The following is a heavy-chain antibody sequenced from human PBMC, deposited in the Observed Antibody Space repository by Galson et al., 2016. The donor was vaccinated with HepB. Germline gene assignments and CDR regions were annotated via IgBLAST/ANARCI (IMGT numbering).Heavy chain of an antibody. CDR2: INAANGNT. D-gene: IGHD5-24*01. Sequence: SVKVSCKASGYTFTNFAMHWVRLAPGQRLEWMGWINAANGNTRYSQTFQGRVTFSSDTSARTAYMELSSLRSEDTAVYFCARDSLINQDDVFDVWGQGTRVTVSS. J-gene: IGHJ3*01. V-gene: IGHV1-3*01. CDR3: ARDSLINQDDVFDV. CDR1: GYTFTNFA.